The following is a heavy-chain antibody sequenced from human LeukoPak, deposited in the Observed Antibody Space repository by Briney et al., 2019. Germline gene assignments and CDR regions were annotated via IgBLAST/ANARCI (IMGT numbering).Heavy chain of an antibody. CDR1: GFTFSGYA. CDR3: ARVLCNRAVANTNGLFDP. D-gene: IGHD2/OR15-2a*01. Sequence: GGSLRLYCAASGFTFSGYAMSWIRRAPGKGLEWVASISGSGGNTYYAQSVKGRFTISKDTSLHTLYLQMDTRRAGDSALYLCARVLCNRAVANTNGLFDPWDKGPLVTVFS. V-gene: IGHV3-23*01. J-gene: IGHJ5*02. CDR2: ISGSGGNT.